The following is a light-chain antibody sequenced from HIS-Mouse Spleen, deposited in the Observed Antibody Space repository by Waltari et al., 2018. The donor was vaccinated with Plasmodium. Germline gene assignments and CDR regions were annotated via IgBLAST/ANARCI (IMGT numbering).Light chain of an antibody. V-gene: IGLV3-1*01. CDR2: QDS. J-gene: IGLJ2*01. Sequence: SYELTQPPSVSVSPGQTASITCSGDKLGDKYACWYQQKPGQSHVLVNYQDSKRPSGLPERFSGSNARNTAPLTISGTHAMDDADYYCQAWDSSTEVFGGGTKLTVL. CDR1: KLGDKY. CDR3: QAWDSSTEV.